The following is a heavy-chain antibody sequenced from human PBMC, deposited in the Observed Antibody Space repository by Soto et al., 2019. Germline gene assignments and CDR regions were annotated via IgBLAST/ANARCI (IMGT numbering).Heavy chain of an antibody. CDR3: ARDPLYYYDSSGFQYALGV. V-gene: IGHV1-2*02. Sequence: QVQLVQSGAEVKKPGASVKVSCEASGYTFTAKYIHWVRQAPGQGLEWLGWINPDTGGTQYAQKFQGRVTFTRDTSISTAYMELNRLKSDDTAVYFCARDPLYYYDSSGFQYALGVWGQGTTVTVSS. CDR1: GYTFTAKY. CDR2: INPDTGGT. J-gene: IGHJ6*02. D-gene: IGHD3-22*01.